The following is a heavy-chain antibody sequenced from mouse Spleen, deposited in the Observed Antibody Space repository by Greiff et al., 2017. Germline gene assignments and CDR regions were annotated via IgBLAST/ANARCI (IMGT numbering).Heavy chain of an antibody. V-gene: IGHV1-64*01. CDR2: IHPNSGST. D-gene: IGHD1-1*01. Sequence: QVQLQQPGAELVKPGASVKLSCKASGYTFTSYWMHWVKQRPGQGLEWIGMIHPNSGSTNYNEKFKSKATLTVDKSSSTAYMQLSSLTSEDSAVYYCARLGYYGSSYDWFAYWGQGTLVTVSA. CDR3: ARLGYYGSSYDWFAY. CDR1: GYTFTSYW. J-gene: IGHJ3*01.